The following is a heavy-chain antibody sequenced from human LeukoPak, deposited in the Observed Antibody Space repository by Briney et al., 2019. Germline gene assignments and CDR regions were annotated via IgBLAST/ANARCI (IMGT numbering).Heavy chain of an antibody. V-gene: IGHV4-34*01. CDR2: INHSGST. J-gene: IGHJ4*02. CDR3: ARGHKYSSSWYPYYFDY. Sequence: PSETLSLTCAVYGGSFSGYYWSWIRQPPGKGLEWIGEINHSGSTNYNPSLKSRVTISVDTSKNQFSLKLSSVTAADTAVYYCARGHKYSSSWYPYYFDYWGQGTLVTVSP. CDR1: GGSFSGYY. D-gene: IGHD6-13*01.